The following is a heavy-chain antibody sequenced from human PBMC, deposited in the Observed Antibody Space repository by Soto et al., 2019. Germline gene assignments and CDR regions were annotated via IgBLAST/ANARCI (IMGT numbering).Heavy chain of an antibody. V-gene: IGHV4-39*01. CDR2: IYYSGST. D-gene: IGHD3-10*01. J-gene: IGHJ4*02. Sequence: SETLSLTCTVSGGSISSSSYYWGWIRQPPGKGLEWIGSIYYSGSTYYNPSLKSRVTISVDTSKNQFSLKLSSVTAADTAVYYCARRYYGSGSYYPSSFDYWGQGTLVTVSS. CDR1: GGSISSSSYY. CDR3: ARRYYGSGSYYPSSFDY.